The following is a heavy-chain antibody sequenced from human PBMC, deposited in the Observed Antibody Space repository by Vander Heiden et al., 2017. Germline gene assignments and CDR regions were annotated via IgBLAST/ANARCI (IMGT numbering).Heavy chain of an antibody. V-gene: IGHV3-11*01. CDR1: GFTLRDYY. D-gene: IGHD4-17*01. Sequence: QVQLVESGGGLVQPGGSLRLYCAASGFTLRDYYMSWIRQAPGKGLEWVSYISSSGSTIYYADSVKGRFTISRDNAKNSLYLQMNSLRAEDTAVYYCARFPLDYGDYRVDPWGQGTLVTVSS. CDR3: ARFPLDYGDYRVDP. J-gene: IGHJ5*02. CDR2: ISSSGSTI.